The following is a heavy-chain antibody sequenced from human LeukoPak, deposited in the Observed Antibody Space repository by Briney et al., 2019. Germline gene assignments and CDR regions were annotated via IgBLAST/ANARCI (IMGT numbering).Heavy chain of an antibody. J-gene: IGHJ4*02. CDR2: ISSSGSTI. CDR1: GFSLSSYT. V-gene: IGHV3-48*01. Sequence: PGGSLRLSCEASGFSLSSYTMNWVRQAPGKGLEWISYISSSGSTIYYADSVKGRLTISRDNAKNSLYLQMNNLRAEDTAMYYCARVDISSGYSLFDYWGQGILVTVSS. D-gene: IGHD3-22*01. CDR3: ARVDISSGYSLFDY.